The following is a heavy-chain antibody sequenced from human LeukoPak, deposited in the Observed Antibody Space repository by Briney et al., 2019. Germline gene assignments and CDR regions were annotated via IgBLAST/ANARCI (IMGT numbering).Heavy chain of an antibody. CDR3: AKDEVGWLGYLFDY. Sequence: GGSLRLSCAASGFTFDDYAMHWVRQAPGKGLEWVSGISWNSGSIGYADSVKGRFTISRDNAKNSLYLQMNSLRAEDMALYYCAKDEVGWLGYLFDYWGQGTLVTASS. CDR1: GFTFDDYA. J-gene: IGHJ4*02. V-gene: IGHV3-9*03. CDR2: ISWNSGSI. D-gene: IGHD3-3*01.